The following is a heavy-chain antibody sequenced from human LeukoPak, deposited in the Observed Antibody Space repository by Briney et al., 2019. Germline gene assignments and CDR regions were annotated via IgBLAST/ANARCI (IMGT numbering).Heavy chain of an antibody. CDR3: ASGGSYRWFDP. V-gene: IGHV1-8*01. D-gene: IGHD1-26*01. J-gene: IGHJ5*02. CDR2: MNPNSGNT. Sequence: ASVKVSCKASGYTFTSYDINWVRQATGQGLEWMGWMNPNSGNTGYAQKFQGRVTITADESTSTAYMELSSLRSEDTAVYYCASGGSYRWFDPWGQGTLVTVSS. CDR1: GYTFTSYD.